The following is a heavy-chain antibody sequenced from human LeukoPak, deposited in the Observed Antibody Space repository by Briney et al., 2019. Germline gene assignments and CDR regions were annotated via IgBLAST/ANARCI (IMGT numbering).Heavy chain of an antibody. D-gene: IGHD3-3*01. CDR1: GFTFSSYA. Sequence: PGGSLRLSCAASGFTFSSYAMHWVRQAPGKGLEWVANIKEDGSEKNYADSVRGRFTISRDNAKNSAYLQMNSLRAEDTAVYYCTRDRPLTVSGVVFLPWGQGTLVTVSS. V-gene: IGHV3-7*01. CDR3: TRDRPLTVSGVVFLP. J-gene: IGHJ5*02. CDR2: IKEDGSEK.